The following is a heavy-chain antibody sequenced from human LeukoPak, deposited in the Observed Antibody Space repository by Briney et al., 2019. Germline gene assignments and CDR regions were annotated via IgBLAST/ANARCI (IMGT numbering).Heavy chain of an antibody. CDR3: ARPSLTGYYYFDY. D-gene: IGHD3-9*01. V-gene: IGHV3-23*01. CDR1: GFTFSSYA. CDR2: ISGSGGST. Sequence: GGSLRLSCTASGFTFSSYAMSWVRQAPEKGLEWVSAISGSGGSTYYADSVKGRFTISRDNAKNSLYLQMNSLRAEDTAVYYCARPSLTGYYYFDYWGQGTLVTVSS. J-gene: IGHJ4*02.